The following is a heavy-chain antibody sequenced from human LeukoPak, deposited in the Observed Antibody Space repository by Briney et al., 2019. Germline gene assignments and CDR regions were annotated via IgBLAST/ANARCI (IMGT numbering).Heavy chain of an antibody. CDR3: ARGRAAYDFWSGSLFDY. J-gene: IGHJ4*02. Sequence: SETLSLTCAVYGGPFSGYYWSWIRQSPGKGLEWIGEINHSGRTNYNPSLKSRVTISVDTSKNQLSLKLSSVPAADTAVYYCARGRAAYDFWSGSLFDYWGQGTLVTVSS. V-gene: IGHV4-34*01. CDR2: INHSGRT. D-gene: IGHD3-3*01. CDR1: GGPFSGYY.